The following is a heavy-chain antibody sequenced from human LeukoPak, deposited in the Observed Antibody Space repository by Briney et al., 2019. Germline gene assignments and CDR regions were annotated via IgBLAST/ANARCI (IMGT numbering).Heavy chain of an antibody. D-gene: IGHD1/OR15-1a*01. CDR3: ARVTNISWFAP. V-gene: IGHV4-59*08. CDR1: GGSISSYY. CDR2: IYTSGST. J-gene: IGHJ5*02. Sequence: SETLSLTCTVSGGSISSYYWSWVRQPPGKGLEWIGYIYTSGSTYTSGATNYNPSLKSRVTLSADTSKNQFSLKLSSVTATDTAVYFCARVTNISWFAPWGQGTLVTVSS.